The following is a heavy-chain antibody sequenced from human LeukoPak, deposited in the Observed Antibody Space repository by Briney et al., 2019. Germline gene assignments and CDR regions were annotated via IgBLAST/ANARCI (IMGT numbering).Heavy chain of an antibody. CDR1: GGSISSHY. CDR2: IYYSGST. Sequence: SETLSLTCTVSGGSISSHYWSWIRQPPGKGLEWIGYIYYSGSTNYNPSLKSRVTISVDTSKNQLSLKLSSVTAADTAVYYCARDRYSSSFDIWGQGTMVTVSS. J-gene: IGHJ3*02. V-gene: IGHV4-59*11. D-gene: IGHD6-6*01. CDR3: ARDRYSSSFDI.